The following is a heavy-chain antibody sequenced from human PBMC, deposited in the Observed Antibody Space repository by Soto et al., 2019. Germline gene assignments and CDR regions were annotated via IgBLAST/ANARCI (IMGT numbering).Heavy chain of an antibody. CDR2: ISSSSSYI. J-gene: IGHJ4*02. V-gene: IGHV3-21*01. CDR1: GFTFSSYS. CDR3: AREPPVDIVATDY. Sequence: GGSLRLSCAASGFTFSSYSMNWVRQAPGKGLEWVSSISSSSSYIYYADSVKGRFTISRDNAKNSLYLQMNSLRAEDTAVYYCAREPPVDIVATDYWGQGTLVTVSS. D-gene: IGHD5-12*01.